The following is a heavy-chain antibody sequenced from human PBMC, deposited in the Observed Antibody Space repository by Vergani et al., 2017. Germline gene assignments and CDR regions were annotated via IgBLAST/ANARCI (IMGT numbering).Heavy chain of an antibody. V-gene: IGHV1-18*01. D-gene: IGHD6-6*01. CDR2: ISAYNGNT. CDR3: ARPKIAARRGVRYYYYGMDV. CDR1: GYTFTSYG. J-gene: IGHJ6*02. Sequence: QVQLVQSGAEVKKPGASVKVSCKASGYTFTSYGISWVRQAPGQGLEWMGWISAYNGNTGYAQKFQGRVTMTRNTSISTAYMELSSLRSEDTAVYYCARPKIAARRGVRYYYYGMDVWGQGP.